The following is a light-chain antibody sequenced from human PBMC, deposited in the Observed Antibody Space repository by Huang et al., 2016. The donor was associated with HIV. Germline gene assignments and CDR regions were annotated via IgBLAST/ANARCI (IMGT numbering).Light chain of an antibody. CDR2: DTS. CDR3: QQHSNWPL. V-gene: IGKV3-11*01. Sequence: ELVLTQSPATLSWSPGQRATLSCRASQSFSSYLAWEQQKPGQAPMLIIYDTSKRATGVPASFSGSGSGTDFTLTINMLEPEDFAVYYCQQHSNWPLLGQGTKLEI. J-gene: IGKJ2*01. CDR1: QSFSSY.